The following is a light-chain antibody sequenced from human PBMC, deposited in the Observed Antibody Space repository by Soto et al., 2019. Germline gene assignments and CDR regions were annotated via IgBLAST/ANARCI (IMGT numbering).Light chain of an antibody. J-gene: IGKJ4*01. V-gene: IGKV2-28*01. CDR1: QSLLHTNGYNY. Sequence: DIVMTQSPLSLPVTPGEPASISCRSSQSLLHTNGYNYLDWYLQKPGQSLQLLIYLGSNRASGVPDRFSGSGSGTDFTLKISRVEAEDVGVYYCMQALQTPLTFGGGTKMEIK. CDR2: LGS. CDR3: MQALQTPLT.